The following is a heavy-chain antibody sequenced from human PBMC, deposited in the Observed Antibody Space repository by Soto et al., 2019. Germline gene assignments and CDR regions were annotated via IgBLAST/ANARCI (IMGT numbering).Heavy chain of an antibody. CDR1: GGSISSGGYY. D-gene: IGHD2-21*02. J-gene: IGHJ4*02. CDR2: IYYSGST. CDR3: ARNIGDPIRSYYFDY. Sequence: QVQLQESGPGLVKPSQTLSLTCTVSGGSISSGGYYWSWIRQHPGKGLEWIGYIYYSGSTYYNPSLKRRVTISVDTSKHQFSLKLSSVTAADTAVYYCARNIGDPIRSYYFDYWGQGTLVTVSS. V-gene: IGHV4-31*03.